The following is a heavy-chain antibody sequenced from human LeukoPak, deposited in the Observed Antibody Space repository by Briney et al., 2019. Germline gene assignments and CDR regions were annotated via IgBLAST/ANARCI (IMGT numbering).Heavy chain of an antibody. CDR3: ARLRVVPAAMRFDY. D-gene: IGHD2-2*01. Sequence: SETLSLTCTVSGGSISSGGYYWSWIRQHPEKGLEWIGYIYYSGSTYYNPSLKSRVTISVDTSKNQFSLKLSSVTAADTAVYYCARLRVVPAAMRFDYWGQGTLVTVSS. V-gene: IGHV4-31*03. CDR2: IYYSGST. J-gene: IGHJ4*02. CDR1: GGSISSGGYY.